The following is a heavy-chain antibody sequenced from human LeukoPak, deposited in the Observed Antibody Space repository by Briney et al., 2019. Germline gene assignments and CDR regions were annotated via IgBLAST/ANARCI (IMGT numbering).Heavy chain of an antibody. J-gene: IGHJ4*02. CDR2: IRDKGNSYTT. CDR3: TRDRSGSYEGDFDY. V-gene: IGHV3-72*01. Sequence: GGSLRLSCAASGFTFSDHYMDWVRQAPGKGLEWVGRIRDKGNSYTTEYAPSVKGRFTISRDDSKNSLYLQMNSLKTEDTADYYCTRDRSGSYEGDFDYWGQGTLVTVSS. CDR1: GFTFSDHY. D-gene: IGHD1-26*01.